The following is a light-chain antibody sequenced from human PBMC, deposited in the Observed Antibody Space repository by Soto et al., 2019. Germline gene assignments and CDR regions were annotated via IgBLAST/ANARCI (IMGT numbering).Light chain of an antibody. Sequence: EIVLTQSPGTLSLSPGERATLSCRASQSVSSNYLAWYQQKPGQAPRLLIYDASSRATGIPDRFSGSGSGTDFTLTISRLEPEDFAVYYCQHYGSPRTFGQGTKVEIK. CDR3: QHYGSPRT. J-gene: IGKJ1*01. CDR2: DAS. V-gene: IGKV3-20*01. CDR1: QSVSSNY.